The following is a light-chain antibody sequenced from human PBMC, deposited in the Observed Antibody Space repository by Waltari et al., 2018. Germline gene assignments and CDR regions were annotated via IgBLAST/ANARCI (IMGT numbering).Light chain of an antibody. Sequence: QPVLTQPPSSSGSPGESARLTCPLPSDINVANYYIYWYQQTPGSPPRFLLYYNSDSDKAHGSGVPSRFSGSKDASANTGILLISGLQSEDEADYYCMIWPNNVWVFGGGTRLIVL. CDR2: YNSDSDK. CDR3: MIWPNNVWV. V-gene: IGLV5-37*01. CDR1: SDINVANYY. J-gene: IGLJ3*02.